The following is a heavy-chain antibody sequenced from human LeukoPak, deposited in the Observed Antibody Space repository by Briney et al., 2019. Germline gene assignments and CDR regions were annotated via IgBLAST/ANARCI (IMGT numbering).Heavy chain of an antibody. Sequence: SETLSLTCTVSGGSISSSSHFWGWIRQPPGKGLEWIGSIYYTGSTYHNSSLKSRVTISVDTSKNQFSLKLSSVTAADTAVYYCARAKYYYDSSGYYLFDYWGQGTLVTVSS. V-gene: IGHV4-39*07. CDR2: IYYTGST. CDR1: GGSISSSSHF. D-gene: IGHD3-22*01. CDR3: ARAKYYYDSSGYYLFDY. J-gene: IGHJ4*02.